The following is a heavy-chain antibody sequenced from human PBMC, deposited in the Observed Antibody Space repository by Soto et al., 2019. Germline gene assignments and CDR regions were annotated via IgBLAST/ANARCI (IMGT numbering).Heavy chain of an antibody. V-gene: IGHV3-49*03. CDR2: IRSKAYGGTT. CDR1: GFTCDDEA. D-gene: IGHD3-22*01. Sequence: GGSLGLACTVSGFTCDDEAMTWFRQAPGKGQEWVGFIRSKAYGGTTEYAASVKGRFTISRDDSKSIAYLQMNSLKTEDTAVYYCTKVREDYYDSSGPNYWGQGT. J-gene: IGHJ4*02. CDR3: TKVREDYYDSSGPNY.